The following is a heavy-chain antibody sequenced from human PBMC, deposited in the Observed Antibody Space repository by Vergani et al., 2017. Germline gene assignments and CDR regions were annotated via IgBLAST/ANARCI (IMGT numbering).Heavy chain of an antibody. D-gene: IGHD2-15*01. J-gene: IGHJ6*02. Sequence: QLQLQESGPGLVKPSETLSLTCTVSGGSISSSSYYWGWIRQPPGKGLEWIGSIYYSGSTYYNPSLKSRVTISVDTSKNQFSLKLSSVTAADTAVYYCASDLRGGSCYSSCYYYYGMDVWGQGTTVTVSS. CDR3: ASDLRGGSCYSSCYYYYGMDV. CDR2: IYYSGST. CDR1: GGSISSSSYY. V-gene: IGHV4-39*07.